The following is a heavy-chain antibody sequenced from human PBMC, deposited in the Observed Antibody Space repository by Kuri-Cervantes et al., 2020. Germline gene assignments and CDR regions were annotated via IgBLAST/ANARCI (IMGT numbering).Heavy chain of an antibody. CDR1: GGSFRNYY. CDR2: INHSGGT. D-gene: IGHD3-10*01. CDR3: AREGGMVRGVRPYYFYMDV. Sequence: GSLRLSCAVYGGSFRNYYWSWIRQPPGKGLEWIGEINHSGGTIYSPSLKSRVTISVDTSKNQFSLRLSSVTAADTAVYYCAREGGMVRGVRPYYFYMDVWGKGTTVTVSS. V-gene: IGHV4-34*01. J-gene: IGHJ6*03.